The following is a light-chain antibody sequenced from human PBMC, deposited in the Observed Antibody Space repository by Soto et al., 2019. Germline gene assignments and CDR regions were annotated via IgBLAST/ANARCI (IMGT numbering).Light chain of an antibody. J-gene: IGLJ1*01. CDR2: DVS. CDR3: CLHAVTCYV. V-gene: IGLV2-11*01. Sequence: QSVLTQPRSVSGSPGQSVTISCTGTSSDVGTYDFVSWYQQHPGKAPRLMIFDVSERPSGVPDRFSGSKSGNTASLTISGLQAEDEADYYCCLHAVTCYVFGNGTKVTVL. CDR1: SSDVGTYDF.